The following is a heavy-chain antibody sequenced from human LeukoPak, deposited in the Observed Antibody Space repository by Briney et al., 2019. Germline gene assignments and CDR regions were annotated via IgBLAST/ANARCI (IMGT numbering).Heavy chain of an antibody. J-gene: IGHJ4*02. Sequence: SVKVSCKASGYTFTGYYRHWVRQAPGQGLEWMGAIIPMSGTTHYAQNFQGRVTITSDESTRTVYLEVTSLRSEDTALYYCARSNNVFFAGDHWGQGTLVTVSS. CDR2: IIPMSGTT. V-gene: IGHV1-69*13. D-gene: IGHD1/OR15-1a*01. CDR3: ARSNNVFFAGDH. CDR1: GYTFTGYY.